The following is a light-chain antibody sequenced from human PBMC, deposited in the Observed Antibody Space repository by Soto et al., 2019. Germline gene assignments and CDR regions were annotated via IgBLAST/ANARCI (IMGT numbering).Light chain of an antibody. CDR1: SSDVGGYNY. Sequence: QSVLTQPASVSGSPGQSITISCTGTSSDVGGYNYVSWYQQHPGKAPKLMIYEVSNRPSGVSNRFSGSKSGNTASLTISGLQAEDEADYHCCSYTSSSTSYVFGTGTKLTVL. V-gene: IGLV2-14*01. CDR2: EVS. J-gene: IGLJ1*01. CDR3: CSYTSSSTSYV.